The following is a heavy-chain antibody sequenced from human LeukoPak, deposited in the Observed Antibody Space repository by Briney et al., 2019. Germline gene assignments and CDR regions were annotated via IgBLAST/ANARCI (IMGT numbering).Heavy chain of an antibody. CDR1: GYTFTSYY. CDR2: INPSGGST. J-gene: IGHJ4*02. V-gene: IGHV1-46*01. D-gene: IGHD3-10*01. Sequence: GASVKVSCKASGYTFTSYYMHWVRQAPGQGLEWMGIINPSGGSTSYAQKFQGRVTMTRDTSTSTVYMELSSLRSGDTAVYYCARDQFNVDYGSGRGYFDYWGQGTLVTVSS. CDR3: ARDQFNVDYGSGRGYFDY.